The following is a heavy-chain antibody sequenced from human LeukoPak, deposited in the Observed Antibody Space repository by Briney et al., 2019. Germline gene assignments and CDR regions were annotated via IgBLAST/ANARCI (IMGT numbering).Heavy chain of an antibody. CDR1: GFTFSSYW. J-gene: IGHJ4*02. Sequence: GGSLRLSCAASGFTFSSYWMHWVRQAPGKGLVWVSRINSDGSSTSYADSVKGRFTISRDNSKNTLYLQMNSLRAEDTAVYYCAKDVQWELLDYFDYWGQGTLVTVSS. D-gene: IGHD1-26*01. CDR2: INSDGSST. CDR3: AKDVQWELLDYFDY. V-gene: IGHV3-74*01.